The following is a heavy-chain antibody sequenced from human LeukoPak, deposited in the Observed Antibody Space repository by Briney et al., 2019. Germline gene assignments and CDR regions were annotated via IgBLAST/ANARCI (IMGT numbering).Heavy chain of an antibody. V-gene: IGHV1-46*01. J-gene: IGHJ6*03. CDR3: ARVGVVGYFYYMDV. D-gene: IGHD3-10*01. CDR1: GYALTRYD. CDR2: INPSGGTT. Sequence: ASVKISCKASGYALTRYDMHWVRQAPGQGLEWMGIINPSGGTTTYAQKFKGRITMTRDTFPGTVYMEVNSLRSEDTAVYYCARVGVVGYFYYMDVWGKGTTVTVSS.